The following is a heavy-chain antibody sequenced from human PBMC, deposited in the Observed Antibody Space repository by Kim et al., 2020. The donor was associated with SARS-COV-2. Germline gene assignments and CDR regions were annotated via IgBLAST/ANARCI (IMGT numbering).Heavy chain of an antibody. D-gene: IGHD1-20*01. J-gene: IGHJ4*02. V-gene: IGHV4-34*01. Sequence: SETLSLTCAVYGGSFSGYYWSWIRQPPGKGLEWIGEINHSGSTNYNPSLKSRATISVDTSKNQFSLKLSSVTAADTAVYYCARITGTSIGTDYWGQGTLVTVSS. CDR1: GGSFSGYY. CDR2: INHSGST. CDR3: ARITGTSIGTDY.